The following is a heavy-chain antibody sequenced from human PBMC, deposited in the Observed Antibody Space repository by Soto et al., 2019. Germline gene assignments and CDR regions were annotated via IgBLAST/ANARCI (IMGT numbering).Heavy chain of an antibody. D-gene: IGHD4-17*01. CDR2: IYYSGGT. J-gene: IGHJ4*02. CDR1: GGSISSSSYY. Sequence: SETLSLTCTVSGGSISSSSYYWGWIRQPPGKGLEWIGSIYYSGGTYYNPSLKSRVTISVDTSKNQFSLKLSSVTAADTAVYYCARNRLRWDSNYFDYWGQGTLVTVSS. V-gene: IGHV4-39*01. CDR3: ARNRLRWDSNYFDY.